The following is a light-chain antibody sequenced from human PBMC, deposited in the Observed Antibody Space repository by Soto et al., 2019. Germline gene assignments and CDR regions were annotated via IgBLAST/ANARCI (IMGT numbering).Light chain of an antibody. CDR3: LQYDTSPLT. CDR2: GAS. J-gene: IGKJ4*01. CDR1: QSIGSAD. Sequence: EIVLTQSPGTLSLSPGERDTLSCKASQSIGSADLAWFQQKPGQAPRLLIYGASTRATGTPDRFGGGGSGTDFTLTISSLEPEDFALYHCLQYDTSPLTFGGGTKVEI. V-gene: IGKV3-20*01.